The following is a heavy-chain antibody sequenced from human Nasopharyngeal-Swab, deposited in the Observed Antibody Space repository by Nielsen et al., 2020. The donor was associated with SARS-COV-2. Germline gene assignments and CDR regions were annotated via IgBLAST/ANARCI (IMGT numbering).Heavy chain of an antibody. V-gene: IGHV4-4*02. J-gene: IGHJ4*02. Sequence: SETLSLTCTVSGASITNNGNWWSWVRQPPGKGLEWIGEIHHSGNTNYNPSLKSRVTISVDKSKNQFSLNLSSVTAADTAVYYCARGGGWNFGYWGQGTLVTVSS. D-gene: IGHD1-7*01. CDR1: GASITNNGNW. CDR3: ARGGGWNFGY. CDR2: IHHSGNT.